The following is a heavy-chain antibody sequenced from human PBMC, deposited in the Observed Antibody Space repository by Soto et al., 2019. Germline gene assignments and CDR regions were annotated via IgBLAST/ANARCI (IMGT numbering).Heavy chain of an antibody. V-gene: IGHV3-33*01. CDR2: IWYDGSNK. J-gene: IGHJ6*02. CDR3: ARDIVVVPAARGYYGMDV. Sequence: PGGSLRLSCAASGFTFSSYGMHWVRQAPGKGLEWVAVIWYDGSNKYYADSVKGRFTISRDNSKSTLYLQMNSLRAEDTAVYYCARDIVVVPAARGYYGMDVWGQGTTVTVSS. D-gene: IGHD2-2*01. CDR1: GFTFSSYG.